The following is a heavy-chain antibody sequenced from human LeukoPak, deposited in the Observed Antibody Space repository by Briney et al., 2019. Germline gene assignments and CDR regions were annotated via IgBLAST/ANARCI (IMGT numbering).Heavy chain of an antibody. CDR1: GFTFSAYW. J-gene: IGHJ4*02. D-gene: IGHD1-14*01. V-gene: IGHV3-7*01. CDR3: ARGTTGSVYEGYFDY. CDR2: IEHDGTTK. Sequence: GGSLRLSCTVSGFTFSAYWMSWVRQAPGKGLERVANIEHDGTTKFYLDSVKGRFTISRDNARSSVYLQMDSLRAEDTAVYSCARGTTGSVYEGYFDYWGQGNLVTVSS.